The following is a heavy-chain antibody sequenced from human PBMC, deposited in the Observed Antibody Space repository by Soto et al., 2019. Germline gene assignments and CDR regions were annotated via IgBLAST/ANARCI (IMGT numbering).Heavy chain of an antibody. D-gene: IGHD3-3*01. CDR3: AREDRTGPVTIFGVVRVGWFDP. CDR1: GGSISSGGYY. V-gene: IGHV4-31*03. J-gene: IGHJ5*02. Sequence: SETLSLTCTVSGGSISSGGYYWSWIRQHPGKGLEWIGYIYYSGSTYYNPSLKSRVTISVDTPKNQFSLKLSSVTAADTAVYYCAREDRTGPVTIFGVVRVGWFDPWGQGTLVTVSS. CDR2: IYYSGST.